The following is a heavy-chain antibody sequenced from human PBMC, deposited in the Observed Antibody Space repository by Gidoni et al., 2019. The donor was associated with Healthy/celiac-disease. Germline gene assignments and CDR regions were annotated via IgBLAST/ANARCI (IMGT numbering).Heavy chain of an antibody. V-gene: IGHV3-33*01. CDR3: ARDGRAAAGPNRLYYYYGMDV. D-gene: IGHD6-13*01. J-gene: IGHJ6*02. CDR2: IWYDGSNK. Sequence: SSYGMHWVRQAPGKGLEWVAVIWYDGSNKYYADSVKGRFTISRDNSKNTLYLQMNSLRAEDTAVYYCARDGRAAAGPNRLYYYYGMDVWGQGTTVTVSS. CDR1: SSYG.